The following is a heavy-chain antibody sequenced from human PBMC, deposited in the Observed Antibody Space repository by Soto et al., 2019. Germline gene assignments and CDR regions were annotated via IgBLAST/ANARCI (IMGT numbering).Heavy chain of an antibody. D-gene: IGHD6-13*01. CDR2: IYWYDDK. J-gene: IGHJ5*02. CDR3: ANPNSSSWYFPWCDP. Sequence: GSGPTLVNPTQTLTLTCTFSWFSLSTSGVGVGWIRQPPGKALEWLALIYWYDDKRYSPSLKSRLTITKDTSKNQVVLTMTNMDPVDTATYYCANPNSSSWYFPWCDPWGQGTLVTVSS. V-gene: IGHV2-5*01. CDR1: WFSLSTSGVG.